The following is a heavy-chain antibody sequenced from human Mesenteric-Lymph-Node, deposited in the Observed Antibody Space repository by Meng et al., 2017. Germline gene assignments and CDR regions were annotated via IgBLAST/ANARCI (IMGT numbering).Heavy chain of an antibody. D-gene: IGHD6-6*01. CDR2: SNPQPGRA. CDR3: AGDFSPSIGGGKFDH. Sequence: VQQVQAGEEVKRPGDSVEAPSLASGFDVAGIFMQWVRPAPGQRLVLMGRSNPQPGRADYERNFHGRVHLNRDESINTAYLELSRLTSDDTAVYYCAGDFSPSIGGGKFDHWGQGTLVTVSS. V-gene: IGHV1-2*06. J-gene: IGHJ4*02. CDR1: GFDVAGIF.